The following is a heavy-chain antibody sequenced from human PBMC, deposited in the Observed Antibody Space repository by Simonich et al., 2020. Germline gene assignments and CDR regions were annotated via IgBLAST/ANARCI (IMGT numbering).Heavy chain of an antibody. CDR3: AREIEAGNAFDI. V-gene: IGHV3-21*01. Sequence: EVQLVESGGGLVKPGGSLRLSCAASGFTFSSYSMNWVRQAPGKGLEWVSSISSSSKYIYYAESVKGRFTISRDNAKNSLYLQMNSLRAEDTAVYYCAREIEAGNAFDIWGQGTMVTVSS. J-gene: IGHJ3*02. CDR2: ISSSSKYI. CDR1: GFTFSSYS.